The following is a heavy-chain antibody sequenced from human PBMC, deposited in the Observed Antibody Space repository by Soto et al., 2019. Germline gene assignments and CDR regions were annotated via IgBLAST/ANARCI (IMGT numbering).Heavy chain of an antibody. CDR2: IYYDGST. CDR1: GDSIRSINNY. V-gene: IGHV4-39*01. CDR3: ATVVIPGTRHTDFHP. J-gene: IGHJ5*02. D-gene: IGHD4-4*01. Sequence: PSETLSLTCTVSGDSIRSINNYWGWIRQPPGKGLEWIGNIYYDGSTFYNPSLKSRVAMSIDTSKNQFSLNLTSLTATDTDVYYCATVVIPGTRHTDFHPRGQGVSVTVSS.